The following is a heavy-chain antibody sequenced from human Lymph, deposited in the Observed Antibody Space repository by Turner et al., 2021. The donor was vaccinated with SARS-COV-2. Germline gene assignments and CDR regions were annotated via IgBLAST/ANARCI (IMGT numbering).Heavy chain of an antibody. V-gene: IGHV1-24*01. J-gene: IGHJ4*02. D-gene: IGHD1-1*01. CDR1: GYTLTELS. Sequence: QFQLVQSGAELKKPGASVKVSCNVSGYTLTELSIHWVRQAPGKGLEWMGGFDPEDGETIYAQKFQGRGTMTEDTSTDTAYMELSSLRSEDTAVYYCATLKSNWKILTGRYYFDFWGQGTLVTVSS. CDR3: ATLKSNWKILTGRYYFDF. CDR2: FDPEDGET.